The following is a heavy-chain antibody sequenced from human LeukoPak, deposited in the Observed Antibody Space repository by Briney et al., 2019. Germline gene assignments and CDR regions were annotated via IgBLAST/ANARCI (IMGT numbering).Heavy chain of an antibody. CDR3: ASLLGYCSSTSCYLRAMDV. CDR2: ISSSSSYI. D-gene: IGHD2-2*01. J-gene: IGHJ6*02. V-gene: IGHV3-21*01. Sequence: GGSLRLSCAASGFTFSSYSMTWVRQAPGKGLEWVSSISSSSSYIYYADSVKGRFTISRDNAKNSLYLQMNSLRAEDTAVYYCASLLGYCSSTSCYLRAMDVWGQGTTVTVSS. CDR1: GFTFSSYS.